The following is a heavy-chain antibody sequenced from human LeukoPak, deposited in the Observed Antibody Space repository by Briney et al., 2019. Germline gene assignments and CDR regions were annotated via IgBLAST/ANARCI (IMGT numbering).Heavy chain of an antibody. V-gene: IGHV3-23*01. CDR3: AKEQWLVYDYFDY. D-gene: IGHD6-19*01. CDR2: ISGSGGST. J-gene: IGHJ4*02. CDR1: GFTFSSYG. Sequence: GGSLRLSCAASGFTFSSYGMHWVRQAPGKGLEWVSAISGSGGSTYYADSVKGRFTISRDNSKNTLYLQMNSLRAEDTAVYYCAKEQWLVYDYFDYWGQGTLVTVSS.